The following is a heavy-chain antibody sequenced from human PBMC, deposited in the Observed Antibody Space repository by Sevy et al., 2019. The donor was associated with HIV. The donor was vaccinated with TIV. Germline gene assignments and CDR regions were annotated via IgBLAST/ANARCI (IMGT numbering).Heavy chain of an antibody. D-gene: IGHD3-22*01. V-gene: IGHV3-15*01. CDR1: GFTFSRAW. J-gene: IGHJ2*01. Sequence: GGSLRLSCAASGFTFSRAWMSWVRQAPGKGLEWVGRIKSNSNGGTIDYAAPVKGRFSISRDDSENTVYLQMNSLNTEDTATYYCTTDRGRTSSMNFDLWGRGTLVTVSS. CDR2: IKSNSNGGTI. CDR3: TTDRGRTSSMNFDL.